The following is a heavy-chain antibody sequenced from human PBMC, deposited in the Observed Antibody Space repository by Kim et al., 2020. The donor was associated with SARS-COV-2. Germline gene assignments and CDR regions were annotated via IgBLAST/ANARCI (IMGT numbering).Heavy chain of an antibody. CDR3: AKVTIRSFSVSRGAAFDY. CDR2: ISGSGGGT. J-gene: IGHJ4*02. CDR1: GFTFSSYA. Sequence: GESLKLSCAASGFTFSSYAMTWVRQAPGKGLEWVSAISGSGGGTYYADSVKGRFTISRDNSKNTLYLQMNSLRADDTAVYYCAKVTIRSFSVSRGAAFDYWGQGTLVTVSS. D-gene: IGHD3-10*01. V-gene: IGHV3-23*01.